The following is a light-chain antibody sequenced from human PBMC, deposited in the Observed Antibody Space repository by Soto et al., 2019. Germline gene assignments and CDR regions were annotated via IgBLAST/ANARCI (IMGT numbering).Light chain of an antibody. CDR2: WAS. CDR1: QSVLYSSNNKNY. V-gene: IGKV4-1*01. CDR3: QQHYSSPRT. Sequence: DIVMTQSPDSLTVSLGERATINCKSSQSVLYSSNNKNYLAWYQQKPGQPPKLLIYWASARESGVPDRFRGSGSGTDFTLTISSLQAEDVAVYYCQQHYSSPRTFGQGTKLEIK. J-gene: IGKJ2*01.